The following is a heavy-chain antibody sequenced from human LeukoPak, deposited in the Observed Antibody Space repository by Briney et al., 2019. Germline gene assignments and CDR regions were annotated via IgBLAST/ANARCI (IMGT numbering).Heavy chain of an antibody. V-gene: IGHV1-18*01. CDR3: ARDSHDGYSIVY. CDR2: ISVYTGNT. J-gene: IGHJ4*02. CDR1: GYTFTSYD. Sequence: ASVTVSCKASGYTFTSYDITWVRQAPGQGLEWMGWISVYTGNTNYAQKVQGRVTMTTDTSTSTAYMELRSLRSDDTAVYYCARDSHDGYSIVYWGQGTLVTVSS. D-gene: IGHD6-13*01.